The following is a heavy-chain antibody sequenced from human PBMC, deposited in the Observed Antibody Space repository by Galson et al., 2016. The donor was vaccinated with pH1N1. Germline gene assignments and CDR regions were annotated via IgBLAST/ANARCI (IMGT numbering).Heavy chain of an antibody. J-gene: IGHJ4*02. D-gene: IGHD2/OR15-2a*01. CDR1: GYTFTTYW. CDR2: IYPGDSET. CDR3: ARRSTELGLDY. V-gene: IGHV5-51*03. Sequence: QSGAEVKKPGESLKISCQASGYTFTTYWIGWVRQMPGKGLEWMGIIYPGDSETKYGPSFEGQVTFSVDKSKNTASLHWISLKASDTAIYDCARRSTELGLDYWGQGALVTVSS.